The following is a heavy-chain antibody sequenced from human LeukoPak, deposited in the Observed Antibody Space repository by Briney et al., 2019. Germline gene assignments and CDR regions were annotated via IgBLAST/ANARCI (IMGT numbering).Heavy chain of an antibody. Sequence: GGSLRLSCVASGFTFRSYAMSGFRQAPGKGLEWVSSISGSAGNTYYADSVKGRFTISRDNSRNTLYLQMDGLTADDTAIYYCAKDIGSPARSDDYWGQGTLVIVSS. CDR1: GFTFRSYA. CDR2: ISGSAGNT. J-gene: IGHJ4*02. V-gene: IGHV3-23*01. CDR3: AKDIGSPARSDDY.